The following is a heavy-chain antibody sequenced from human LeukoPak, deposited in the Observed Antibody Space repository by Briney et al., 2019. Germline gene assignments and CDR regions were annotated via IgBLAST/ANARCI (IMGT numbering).Heavy chain of an antibody. J-gene: IGHJ4*02. D-gene: IGHD3-22*01. V-gene: IGHV4-39*01. CDR1: GGSIHSNNYY. CDR2: ISYSGST. CDR3: ARPGYYYDSSGYHYRDY. Sequence: PSETLALTCTVSGGSIHSNNYYWGWIRQPPGKGLEWIGSISYSGSTYYNPSLKSRVPISVDTSKNHCSLKLTSVAAADTAVYYCARPGYYYDSSGYHYRDYWGQGTLVTVSS.